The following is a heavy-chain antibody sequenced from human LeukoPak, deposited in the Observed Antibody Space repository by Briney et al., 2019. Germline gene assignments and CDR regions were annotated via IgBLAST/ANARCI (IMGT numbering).Heavy chain of an antibody. D-gene: IGHD3-3*01. J-gene: IGHJ6*03. CDR3: ARNHGDYDFSGYYMDV. CDR2: INPNSGGT. Sequence: GASVKVSCKASRYTFTGYYMHWVRQAPGQGLEWMGWINPNSGGTNYAQKFQGRVTMTRDTSISTAYMELSRLRSDDTAVYYCARNHGDYDFSGYYMDVWGKGTTVTVSS. CDR1: RYTFTGYY. V-gene: IGHV1-2*02.